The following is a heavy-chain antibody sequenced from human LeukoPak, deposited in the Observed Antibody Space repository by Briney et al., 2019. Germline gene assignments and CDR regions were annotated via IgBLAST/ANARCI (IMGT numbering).Heavy chain of an antibody. CDR1: RFTFSSYS. CDR2: ISSSSSYI. Sequence: GGSLRLSCAASRFTFSSYSMNWVRQAPGKGLEWVSSISSSSSYIYYADSVKGRFTISRDNAKNSLYLQMNSLRAEDTAVYYCASLTISNFDYWGQGTLVTVSS. J-gene: IGHJ4*02. CDR3: ASLTISNFDY. D-gene: IGHD5-24*01. V-gene: IGHV3-21*01.